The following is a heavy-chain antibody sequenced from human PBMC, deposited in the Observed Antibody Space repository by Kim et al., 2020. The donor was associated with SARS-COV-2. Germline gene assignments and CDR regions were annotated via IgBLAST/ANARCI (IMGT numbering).Heavy chain of an antibody. V-gene: IGHV3-7*03. J-gene: IGHJ4*02. D-gene: IGHD3-9*01. Sequence: GGSLRLSCAASGFTFSSYWMSWVRQAPGKGLEWVANIKQDGNEKDYVDSVKGRFTISRDNAKNSLYLQMNSLRAEDTAVYYCARVIHVLRYFDWFRDWGYYFYYWGQGTLVTVSS. CDR2: IKQDGNEK. CDR1: GFTFSSYW. CDR3: ARVIHVLRYFDWFRDWGYYFYY.